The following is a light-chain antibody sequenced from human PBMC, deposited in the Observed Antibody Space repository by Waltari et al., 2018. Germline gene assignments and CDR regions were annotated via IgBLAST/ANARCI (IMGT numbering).Light chain of an antibody. J-gene: IGLJ2*01. CDR3: DSYTSSSTLV. V-gene: IGLV2-14*01. CDR1: SSDVGGYDY. CDR2: DVS. Sequence: QSALTQPASVSGSPGQSITIPCTGTSSDVGGYDYVSWYQQHPGKAPKLMIYDVSKRPSGVSNRFSGSKSGNTASLTISGLQAEDEADYYCDSYTSSSTLVFGGGTKLTVL.